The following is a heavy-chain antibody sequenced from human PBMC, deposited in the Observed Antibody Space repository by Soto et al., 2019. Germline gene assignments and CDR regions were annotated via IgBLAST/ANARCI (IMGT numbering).Heavy chain of an antibody. D-gene: IGHD2-2*01. Sequence: EVQLVESGGGLVQPGRSLRLSCAASGFTFDNYAMHWVRQAPGKGLEWVSGISWNTGAMGYAVAVKGRFTISRDNAKNSLYLPLNSLRAEDTALYYCAKAYIGGDCSTTSCYPFDYWGQGTLVTVSS. V-gene: IGHV3-9*01. CDR2: ISWNTGAM. CDR1: GFTFDNYA. J-gene: IGHJ4*02. CDR3: AKAYIGGDCSTTSCYPFDY.